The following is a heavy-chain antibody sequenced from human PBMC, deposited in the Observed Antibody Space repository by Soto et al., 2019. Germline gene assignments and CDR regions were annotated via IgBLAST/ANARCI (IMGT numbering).Heavy chain of an antibody. CDR1: GGSISGYY. Sequence: QVQLQESGPGLVKPSETLSLTCTVSGGSISGYYLSWIRQPPGKGLEYIGYIYYSGYTNYNPSLKSRVTISVDTSKNQFSLKLSSVTAADTAVYYCARGIAPSEVDSWGQGTLVTVSS. J-gene: IGHJ4*02. V-gene: IGHV4-59*01. CDR3: ARGIAPSEVDS. CDR2: IYYSGYT. D-gene: IGHD6-13*01.